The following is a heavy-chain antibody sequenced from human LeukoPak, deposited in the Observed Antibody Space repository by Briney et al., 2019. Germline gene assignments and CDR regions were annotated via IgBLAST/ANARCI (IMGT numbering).Heavy chain of an antibody. CDR3: ARDPVGSGWYGVWNYGMDV. D-gene: IGHD6-19*01. CDR2: INPNSGGT. J-gene: IGHJ6*02. V-gene: IGHV1-2*04. Sequence: GASVKVSCKASGYTFTGYYMHWVRQAPGQGLEWMGWINPNSGGTNYAQKFQGWVTMTTDTSTSTAYMELRSLRSDDTAVYYCARDPVGSGWYGVWNYGMDVWGQGTTVTVSS. CDR1: GYTFTGYY.